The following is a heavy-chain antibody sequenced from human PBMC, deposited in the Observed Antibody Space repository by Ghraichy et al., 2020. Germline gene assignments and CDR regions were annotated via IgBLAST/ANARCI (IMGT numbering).Heavy chain of an antibody. CDR2: ISYDGDKK. CDR3: AKDSSGWYASRNYFYYGMDV. Sequence: GESLNISCEASGFTFSNYGMHWVRQAPGKGLEWVAIISYDGDKKYYADSVKGRFTISRDNSKNTLSLQMNSLRAEDTAVYYCAKDSSGWYASRNYFYYGMDVWGQGTTVTVSS. CDR1: GFTFSNYG. J-gene: IGHJ6*02. D-gene: IGHD6-19*01. V-gene: IGHV3-30*18.